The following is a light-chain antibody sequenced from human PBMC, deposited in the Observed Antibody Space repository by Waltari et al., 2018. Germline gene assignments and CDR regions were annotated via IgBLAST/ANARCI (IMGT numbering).Light chain of an antibody. CDR1: QSVSRC. CDR2: AAS. CDR3: QQYGSSPRT. Sequence: CRASQSVSRCLAWYQQRPGQAPRLLIYAASSRATGIPDKFSGSGSGTDFTLTISRVEPEDFAMYYCQQYGSSPRTFGQGTKLEI. J-gene: IGKJ2*01. V-gene: IGKV3-20*01.